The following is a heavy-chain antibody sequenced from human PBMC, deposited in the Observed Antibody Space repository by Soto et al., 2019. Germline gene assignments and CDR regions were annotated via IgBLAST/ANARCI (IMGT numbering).Heavy chain of an antibody. CDR1: GGTFSSYA. J-gene: IGHJ5*02. Sequence: SVKVSCKASGGTFSSYAISWVRQAPGQGLEWMGGIIPIFGTANYAQKFQGRVTITADESTSTAYMELSSLRSEDTAVYYCARVEGGYSSTWFDHWGQGTLVTVSS. V-gene: IGHV1-69*13. CDR2: IIPIFGTA. CDR3: ARVEGGYSSTWFDH. D-gene: IGHD6-13*01.